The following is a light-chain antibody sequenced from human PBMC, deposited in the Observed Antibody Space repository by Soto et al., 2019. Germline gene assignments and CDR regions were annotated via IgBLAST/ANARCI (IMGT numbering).Light chain of an antibody. CDR3: CSYAGSYYV. CDR2: DVS. Sequence: QSALTQPRSVSGSPGQSVTISCTGTSSDVGGYNYVSWYQQHPDKAPKLMNYDVSKRPSGVPDRFSGSKSGNTASLTISGLQAEDEADYYCCSYAGSYYVFGTGTKLTVL. J-gene: IGLJ1*01. V-gene: IGLV2-11*01. CDR1: SSDVGGYNY.